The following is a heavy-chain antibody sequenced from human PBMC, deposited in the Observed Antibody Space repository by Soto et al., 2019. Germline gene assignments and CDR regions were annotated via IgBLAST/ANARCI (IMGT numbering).Heavy chain of an antibody. CDR3: ARHRLFGRDAFDI. V-gene: IGHV3-23*01. Sequence: PGGSLRLSCVASGFTFSTYGMSWVRQAPGKGLEWVATISGSGTRTDYADSVKGRVTISRDNSKNSLYLQMGSLRAEDTAVYYCARHRLFGRDAFDIWGQGTMVTVSS. D-gene: IGHD3-10*01. J-gene: IGHJ3*02. CDR2: ISGSGTRT. CDR1: GFTFSTYG.